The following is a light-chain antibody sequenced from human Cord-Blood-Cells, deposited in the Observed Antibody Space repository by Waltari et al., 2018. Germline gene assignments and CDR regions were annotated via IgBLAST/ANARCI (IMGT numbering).Light chain of an antibody. CDR2: GAS. CDR1: QSVSSSY. Sequence: EIALTHLLGNLSLSPGERAARPCRASQSVSSSYLAWYQQKPGQAPRLLIYGASSRATGIPDRCSGSGSGTDFTLTISRLEPEDFAVYYCQQYGSSPLTFGGETKVEIK. V-gene: IGKV3-20*01. J-gene: IGKJ4*02. CDR3: QQYGSSPLT.